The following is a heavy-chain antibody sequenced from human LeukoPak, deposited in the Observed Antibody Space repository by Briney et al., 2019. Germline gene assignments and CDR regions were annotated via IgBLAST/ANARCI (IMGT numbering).Heavy chain of an antibody. CDR2: IYYSGST. V-gene: IGHV4-61*08. CDR3: ASTYYDFWSGYYFDY. J-gene: IGHJ4*02. Sequence: PSETLSLTCTVSGGSISSGGYYWSWIRQPPGKGLEWIGYIYYSGSTNYNPSLKSRVTISVDTSKNQFSLKLSSVTAADTAVYYCASTYYDFWSGYYFDYWGQGTLVTVSS. D-gene: IGHD3-3*01. CDR1: GGSISSGGYY.